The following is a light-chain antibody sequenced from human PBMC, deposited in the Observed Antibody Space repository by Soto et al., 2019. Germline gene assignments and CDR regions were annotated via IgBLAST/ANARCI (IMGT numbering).Light chain of an antibody. CDR2: DVN. CDR1: SSDVGAYIF. J-gene: IGLJ1*01. Sequence: QSVLTQPPSASGSPGQSVTISCTGTSSDVGAYIFVSWYQQHPGKAPKLMIYDVNRRPSGVPDRFSGSKSGNTASLTVSGLQAEDGADYYCVSFAGGTYVFGTGTKVTVL. CDR3: VSFAGGTYV. V-gene: IGLV2-8*01.